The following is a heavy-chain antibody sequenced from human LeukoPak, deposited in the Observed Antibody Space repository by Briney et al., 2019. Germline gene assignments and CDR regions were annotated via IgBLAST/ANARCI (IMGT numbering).Heavy chain of an antibody. J-gene: IGHJ4*02. D-gene: IGHD3-22*01. CDR2: ISGSGGST. CDR3: AKAGDDYYDSSGTRLLLLW. V-gene: IGHV3-23*01. CDR1: GFTFSSYA. Sequence: QPGGSLRLSCAASGFTFSSYAMSWVRQAPGKGLEWVSAISGSGGSTYYADSVKGRFTISRDNSKNTLYLQMNSLRAEDTAVYYCAKAGDDYYDSSGTRLLLLWWGQGTLVTVSS.